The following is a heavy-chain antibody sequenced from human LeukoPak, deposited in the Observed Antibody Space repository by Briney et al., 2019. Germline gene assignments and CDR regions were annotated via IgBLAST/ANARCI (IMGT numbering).Heavy chain of an antibody. CDR2: ISSSSSYT. D-gene: IGHD3-10*01. CDR1: GFTFSDYY. V-gene: IGHV3-11*05. J-gene: IGHJ3*02. Sequence: GGSLRLSCAASGFTFSDYYMSWIRQAPGKGLELVSYISSSSSYTNYADSVKGRFTISRDSAKNSLYMQMNSLRAEDTAVYYCARDTRNYYGSGSDAFDIWGQGTMVTVSS. CDR3: ARDTRNYYGSGSDAFDI.